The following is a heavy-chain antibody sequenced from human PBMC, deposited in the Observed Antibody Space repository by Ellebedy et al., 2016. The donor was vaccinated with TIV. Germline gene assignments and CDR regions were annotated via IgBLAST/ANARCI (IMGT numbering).Heavy chain of an antibody. J-gene: IGHJ4*02. CDR2: ISAYNGDT. V-gene: IGHV1-18*04. D-gene: IGHD3-3*01. Sequence: AASVKVSCKASGYIFSTYGITWVRQAPGQGLERMGWISAYNGDTNYAQKVQGRVTMTTDTSTSTAYMELSSLRSEDTAVYYCARNWRAFDYWGQGTLVTVSS. CDR3: ARNWRAFDY. CDR1: GYIFSTYG.